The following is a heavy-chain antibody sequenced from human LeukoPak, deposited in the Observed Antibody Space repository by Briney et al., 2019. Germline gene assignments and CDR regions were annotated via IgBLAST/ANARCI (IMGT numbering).Heavy chain of an antibody. CDR1: GGSFSGYY. CDR3: AANFIGEEQQLVLFDY. J-gene: IGHJ4*02. V-gene: IGHV4-34*01. Sequence: SETLSLTCAVYGGSFSGYYWSWIRQPPGKGLEWIGEINHSGSTNYNPSLKSRVTISVDTSKNQFSLKLSSVTAADTAVYYCAANFIGEEQQLVLFDYWGQGTLVTVSS. D-gene: IGHD6-13*01. CDR2: INHSGST.